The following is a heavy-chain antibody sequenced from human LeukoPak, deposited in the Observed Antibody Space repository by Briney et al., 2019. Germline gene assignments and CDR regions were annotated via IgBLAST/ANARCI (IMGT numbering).Heavy chain of an antibody. J-gene: IGHJ6*03. CDR1: GGSISSSSYY. Sequence: SETLSLTCTVSGGSISSSSYYWGWIRQPPGKGLEWIGGIYYSGSTYYNPSLKSRVTISVDTSKNQFSLKLSSVTAADTAVYYCARERSSGGGYGGVGYYYMDVWGKGTTVTVSS. D-gene: IGHD2-15*01. V-gene: IGHV4-39*07. CDR2: IYYSGST. CDR3: ARERSSGGGYGGVGYYYMDV.